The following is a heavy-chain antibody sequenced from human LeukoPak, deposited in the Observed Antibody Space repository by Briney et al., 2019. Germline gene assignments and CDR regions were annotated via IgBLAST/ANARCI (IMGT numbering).Heavy chain of an antibody. J-gene: IGHJ5*01. CDR2: INWNGGST. Sequence: GGSLRLSCAASGFTFDDYGMNWVRQGPGKGLEWVSGINWNGGSTGYADSVKGRFTISRDNAKNSLYLQMNSLRAEDTAVYYCRGDSSGYSDSWGQGTLVTVSS. D-gene: IGHD3-22*01. CDR1: GFTFDDYG. V-gene: IGHV3-20*04. CDR3: RGDSSGYSDS.